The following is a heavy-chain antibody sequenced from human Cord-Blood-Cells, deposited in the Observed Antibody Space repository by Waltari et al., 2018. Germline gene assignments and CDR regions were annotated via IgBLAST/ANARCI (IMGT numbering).Heavy chain of an antibody. CDR2: INPNRGGT. CDR1: GYTFTGYY. Sequence: QVQLVQSGAEVKKPGASVKVSCKASGYTFTGYYMHWVRQAPGQGLEWMGWINPNRGGTNYAQKFQGRVTMTRDTSISTAYMELSRLRSDDTAVYYCARVESVITIPLSIDYWGQGTLVTVSS. J-gene: IGHJ4*02. CDR3: ARVESVITIPLSIDY. V-gene: IGHV1-2*02. D-gene: IGHD3-3*01.